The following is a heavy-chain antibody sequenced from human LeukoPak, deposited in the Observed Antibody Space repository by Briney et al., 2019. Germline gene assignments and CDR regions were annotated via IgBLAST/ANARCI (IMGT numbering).Heavy chain of an antibody. J-gene: IGHJ4*02. V-gene: IGHV1-18*01. CDR1: GYSFTTYG. Sequence: GASVKVSCKASGYSFTTYGVNWVRQAPGQGLEWMGWISAYNGNTKYAQKFQGRVTMTTDTSTSTAYMELRSLRSDDTAVYYCARDVDIDCSSTSCQYGIFDYWGQGTLVTVSS. CDR3: ARDVDIDCSSTSCQYGIFDY. CDR2: ISAYNGNT. D-gene: IGHD2-2*01.